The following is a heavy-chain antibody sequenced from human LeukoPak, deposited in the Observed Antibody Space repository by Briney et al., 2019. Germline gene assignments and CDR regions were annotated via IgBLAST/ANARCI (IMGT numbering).Heavy chain of an antibody. J-gene: IGHJ6*03. CDR3: ARVAGGYDIYYYYYYMDV. Sequence: SETLSLTCGVYGGSFSGYYWSWIRQPPGKGLEWIGEINHSGSTNYNPSLKSRVTISVDTSKNQFSLKLSSVTAADTAVYYCARVAGGYDIYYYYYYMDVWGKGTTVTVSS. CDR2: INHSGST. D-gene: IGHD5-12*01. CDR1: GGSFSGYY. V-gene: IGHV4-34*01.